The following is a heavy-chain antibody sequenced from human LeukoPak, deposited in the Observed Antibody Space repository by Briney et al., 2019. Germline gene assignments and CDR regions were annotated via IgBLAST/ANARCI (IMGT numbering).Heavy chain of an antibody. J-gene: IGHJ4*02. Sequence: PSETLSLTCTVSGGSVSSGSYYWRWVRQPPGKGLEWIGYIYYSGSTNYNPSLKSRVTISVDTSKNQFSLKLNSVTAADTAVYYCVRRISGSYSDYWGQGTLVTVSS. CDR3: VRRISGSYSDY. V-gene: IGHV4-61*01. CDR2: IYYSGST. CDR1: GGSVSSGSYY. D-gene: IGHD1-26*01.